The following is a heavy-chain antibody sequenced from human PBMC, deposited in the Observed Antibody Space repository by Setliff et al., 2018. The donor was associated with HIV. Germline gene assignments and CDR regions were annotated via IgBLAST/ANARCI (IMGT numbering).Heavy chain of an antibody. CDR2: ISNSESGGRT. CDR1: GFTFSSYA. Sequence: ETLSLSCAASGFTFSSYAMTWVRQAPGKGLEWVSGISNSESGGRTFYADSVKGRFTISRDNSKNTLYMEMSRLRAEDTAVYYCAKTLPTFSTYNWYFDLWGRGTLVTVSS. CDR3: AKTLPTFSTYNWYFDL. D-gene: IGHD3-16*01. V-gene: IGHV3-23*01. J-gene: IGHJ2*01.